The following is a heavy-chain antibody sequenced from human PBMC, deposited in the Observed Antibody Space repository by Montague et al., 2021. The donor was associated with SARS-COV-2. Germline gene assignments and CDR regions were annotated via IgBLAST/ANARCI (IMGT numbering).Heavy chain of an antibody. CDR2: IYYTGST. J-gene: IGHJ2*01. D-gene: IGHD7-27*01. CDR1: GGSISGDNYY. Sequence: TLSLTCTVSGGSISGDNYYWTWIRQHPGKGLEWIAYIYYTGSTYYNPFLQSRLRTSLDTSKNQFSLTLTSVTAADTAIYYCARNRGWGSRGAGYIDLWGRGTLVTVSS. CDR3: ARNRGWGSRGAGYIDL. V-gene: IGHV4-31*03.